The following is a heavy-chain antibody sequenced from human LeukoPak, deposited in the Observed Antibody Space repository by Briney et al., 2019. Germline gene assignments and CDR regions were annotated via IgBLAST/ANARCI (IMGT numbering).Heavy chain of an antibody. CDR2: SKYDGSTA. CDR3: AKSDWFDP. Sequence: PGESLRLSCEPPGFTLKNYWMSWLRRAPGKGLEWVSRSKYDGSTAMYAESVKGRFTISRDNARGTLYLQMNSLRVDDTAVYYCAKSDWFDPCGRGILATVSS. CDR1: GFTLKNYW. V-gene: IGHV3-74*03. J-gene: IGHJ5*02.